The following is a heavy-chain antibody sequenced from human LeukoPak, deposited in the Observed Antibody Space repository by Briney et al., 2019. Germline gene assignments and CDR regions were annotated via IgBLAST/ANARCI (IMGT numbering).Heavy chain of an antibody. CDR2: ISGSGDST. CDR1: GFTFSNNA. D-gene: IGHD3-22*01. Sequence: GGSLRLSCAASGFTFSNNAMSWVRQAPGKGLEWVSGISGSGDSTYYVDSVKGRFTISRDNSKNTLYLQMNSLRAEDTAVYYCAKDSRITMIVVVTQRSDAFDIWGQGTMVTVSS. J-gene: IGHJ3*02. CDR3: AKDSRITMIVVVTQRSDAFDI. V-gene: IGHV3-23*01.